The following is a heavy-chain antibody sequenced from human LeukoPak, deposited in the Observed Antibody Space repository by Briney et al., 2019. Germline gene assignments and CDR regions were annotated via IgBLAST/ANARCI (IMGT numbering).Heavy chain of an antibody. D-gene: IGHD3-10*01. V-gene: IGHV1-46*01. J-gene: IGHJ6*02. CDR3: ARDLGVTMVRGIITDHYHGMDV. Sequence: GASVKVSCKASGYTFTRYTMHWVRQAPGQGLEWMGIINPSGGSTSYAQKFQGRVTMTRDMSTSTVYMELSSLRSEDTAVYYCARDLGVTMVRGIITDHYHGMDVWGQGTTVTVSS. CDR1: GYTFTRYT. CDR2: INPSGGST.